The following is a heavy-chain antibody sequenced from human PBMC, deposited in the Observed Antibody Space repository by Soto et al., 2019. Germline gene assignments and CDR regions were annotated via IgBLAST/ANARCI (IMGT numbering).Heavy chain of an antibody. CDR2: IYHSGST. Sequence: PSETLSLTCAVSSGSISSSNWWSWVRQPPGKGLEWIGEIYHSGSTNYNPSLKSRVTISVDKSKNQFSLKLSSVTAADTAVYYCASRRYSSGWHRVWGYWGQGTLVTVSS. CDR3: ASRRYSSGWHRVWGY. CDR1: SGSISSSNW. V-gene: IGHV4-4*02. J-gene: IGHJ4*02. D-gene: IGHD6-19*01.